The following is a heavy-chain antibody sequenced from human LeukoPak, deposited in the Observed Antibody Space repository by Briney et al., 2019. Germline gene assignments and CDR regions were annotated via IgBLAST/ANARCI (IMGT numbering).Heavy chain of an antibody. J-gene: IGHJ4*02. CDR3: ARDVNYAFDY. CDR1: GYSFRRNG. Sequence: GASVKVSCKSSGYSFRRNGISWVRQAPGQGLEWMAWIGANSGNTNYAQNFQDRVTLTTDTSTSTAYMELRSLRSDDTAVYYCARDVNYAFDYWGQGTLVTVSS. CDR2: IGANSGNT. D-gene: IGHD3-16*01. V-gene: IGHV1-18*01.